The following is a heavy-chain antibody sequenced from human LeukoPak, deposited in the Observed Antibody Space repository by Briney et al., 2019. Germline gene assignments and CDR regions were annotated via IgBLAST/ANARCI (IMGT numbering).Heavy chain of an antibody. CDR1: GFTFSNFA. CDR3: ARVSAGYSSSWSTDWYYYYMDV. D-gene: IGHD6-13*01. V-gene: IGHV3-53*05. J-gene: IGHJ6*03. CDR2: IYSGGST. Sequence: GGSLRLSCEASGFTFSNFAMTWVRQAPGQGLEWVSVIYSGGSTYYADSVKGRFTISRDNSKNTLHLQMNSLRAEDTAVYYCARVSAGYSSSWSTDWYYYYMDVWGKGTTVTVSS.